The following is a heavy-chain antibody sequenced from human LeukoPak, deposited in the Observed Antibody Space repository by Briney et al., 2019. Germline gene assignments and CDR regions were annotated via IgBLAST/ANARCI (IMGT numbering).Heavy chain of an antibody. CDR2: ISGSGGST. Sequence: GGSLRLSCAASGFTFSSYGMSWVRQAPGKGLEWVSAISGSGGSTYYADSVKGRFTISRDNSKNTLYLQMNSLRAEDTAVYYCATGAVVGATNSDFDYWGQGTLVTVSS. CDR3: ATGAVVGATNSDFDY. V-gene: IGHV3-23*01. J-gene: IGHJ4*02. CDR1: GFTFSSYG. D-gene: IGHD1-26*01.